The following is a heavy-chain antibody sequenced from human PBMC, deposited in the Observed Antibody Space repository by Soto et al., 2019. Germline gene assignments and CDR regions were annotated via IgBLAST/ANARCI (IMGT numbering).Heavy chain of an antibody. CDR3: ARRWGYEIDY. CDR2: IYYSGST. V-gene: IGHV4-59*08. Sequence: QVQLQESGPGLVKPSETLSLTCTVSGGSISSYDWSWIRQPPGKGLEWIGYIYYSGSTNYNPSLKSRVTISVDTSTIQFSLKLSSVTAADTAVYYCARRWGYEIDYGGQGTLVTVSS. D-gene: IGHD3-16*01. J-gene: IGHJ4*02. CDR1: GGSISSYD.